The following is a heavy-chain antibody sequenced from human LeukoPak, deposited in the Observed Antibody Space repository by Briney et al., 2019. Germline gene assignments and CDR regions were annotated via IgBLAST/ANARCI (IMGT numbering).Heavy chain of an antibody. CDR2: TYYRSKWYN. D-gene: IGHD6-19*01. CDR3: TRGVTVTGYYFGY. V-gene: IGHV6-1*01. J-gene: IGHJ4*02. Sequence: SQTLSLTCAISGDSVSSNSAAWNWIRQSPSRGLEWLGRTYYRSKWYNDYPISVRGRITINPDTSKNQFSLRLNSVTPEDTAVYYCTRGVTVTGYYFGYWGQGTLVTVSS. CDR1: GDSVSSNSAA.